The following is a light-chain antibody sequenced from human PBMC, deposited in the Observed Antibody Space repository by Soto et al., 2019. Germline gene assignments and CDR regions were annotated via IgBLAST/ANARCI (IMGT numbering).Light chain of an antibody. CDR2: VES. J-gene: IGKJ4*01. CDR1: QSVGNN. Sequence: ETVMTQSPATLSASPGERATLSCRASQSVGNNIAWSQQKPGQAPRLLIYVESIRATGIPARFSGSGSGTEFTLTVTSPQSEDFAVYYCHQFNNRPPTFGGGTKVDI. V-gene: IGKV3-15*01. CDR3: HQFNNRPPT.